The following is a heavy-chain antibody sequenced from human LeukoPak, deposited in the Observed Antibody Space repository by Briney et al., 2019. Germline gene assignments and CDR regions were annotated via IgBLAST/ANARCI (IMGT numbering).Heavy chain of an antibody. Sequence: ASETLSLTCTVSGGSISSYYWSWIRQPPGKGLEWIGEINHSGSTYYNPSLKSRVTISVDTSKNQFSLKLSSVTAADTAVYYCARVSATTYYDFWSGYIPRDYYYYMDVWGKGTTVTVSS. CDR2: INHSGST. CDR1: GGSISSYY. V-gene: IGHV4-34*01. CDR3: ARVSATTYYDFWSGYIPRDYYYYMDV. D-gene: IGHD3-3*01. J-gene: IGHJ6*03.